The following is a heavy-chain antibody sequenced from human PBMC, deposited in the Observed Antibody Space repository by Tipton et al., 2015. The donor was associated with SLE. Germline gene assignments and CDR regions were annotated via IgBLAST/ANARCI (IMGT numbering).Heavy chain of an antibody. CDR1: RGSFSGYY. V-gene: IGHV4-34*10. Sequence: TLSLTCAVYRGSFSGYYWSWIRRPPGKGLEWLGSVFYGGTTYYNPSLQGRLSMSLDTSKNQLSLQLSSVTSADTAVYYCARYFYDSSGVCLFDLWGQGTLVTVSS. D-gene: IGHD3-22*01. J-gene: IGHJ4*02. CDR2: VFYGGTT. CDR3: ARYFYDSSGVCLFDL.